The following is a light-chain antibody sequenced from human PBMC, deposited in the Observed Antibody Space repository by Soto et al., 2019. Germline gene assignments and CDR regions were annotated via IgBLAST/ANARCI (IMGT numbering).Light chain of an antibody. Sequence: EVVMTQSPATLSVSLGEIATLSCRASESVSSYLAWYQQKPGQAPGLHIYDASNTATGIPARFSGSGSGTDFTLTISSLEPEDFAVYYCQPPRTLGQGTRLEI. CDR1: ESVSSY. CDR2: DAS. CDR3: QPPRT. V-gene: IGKV3-11*01. J-gene: IGKJ5*01.